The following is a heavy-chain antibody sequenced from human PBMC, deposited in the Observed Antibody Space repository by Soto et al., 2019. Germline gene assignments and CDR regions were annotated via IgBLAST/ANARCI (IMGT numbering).Heavy chain of an antibody. J-gene: IGHJ4*02. D-gene: IGHD6-19*01. CDR1: GFTFSSYG. CDR2: ISYDGSNK. V-gene: IGHV3-30*03. CDR3: ATTVAGTMLASFDY. Sequence: QVQLVESGGGVVQPGRSLRLSCAASGFTFSSYGRHWVRQAPGKGLEWVAVISYDGSNKYYADSVKGRLTISRDNSKNTLYLQMNSLRAEDTAVYYCATTVAGTMLASFDYWGQGTLVTVSS.